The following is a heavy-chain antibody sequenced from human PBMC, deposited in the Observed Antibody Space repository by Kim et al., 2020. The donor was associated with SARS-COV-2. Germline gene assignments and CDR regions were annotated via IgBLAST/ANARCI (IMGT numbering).Heavy chain of an antibody. CDR3: ASPLGYCSGGRRGACPDY. V-gene: IGHV4-39*01. CDR1: GGSISSSSYY. CDR2: IYYSGST. Sequence: SETLSLTCTVSGGSISSSSYYWGWIRQPPGKGLEWIGSIYYSGSTYYNPSLKSRVTISVDTSKNQFSLKLSSVTAADTAVYYCASPLGYCSGGRRGACPDYWGQGTLVTVSS. J-gene: IGHJ4*02. D-gene: IGHD2-15*01.